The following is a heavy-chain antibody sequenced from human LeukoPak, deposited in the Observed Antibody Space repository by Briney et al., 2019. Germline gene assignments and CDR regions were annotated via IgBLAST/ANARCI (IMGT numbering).Heavy chain of an antibody. CDR3: ARDWNYYGSGSHNFDY. V-gene: IGHV1-2*02. Sequence: EASVKVSCKASGYTFTGYYMHWVRQAPGQGLEWMGWINPNSGGTNYAQKFQGRVTMTRDTSISTAYMELSRLRSDDTAVYYCARDWNYYGSGSHNFDYWGQGTLVTVSS. J-gene: IGHJ4*02. CDR1: GYTFTGYY. CDR2: INPNSGGT. D-gene: IGHD3-10*01.